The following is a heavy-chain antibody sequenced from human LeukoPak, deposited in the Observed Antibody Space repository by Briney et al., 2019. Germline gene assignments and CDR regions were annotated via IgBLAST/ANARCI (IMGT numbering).Heavy chain of an antibody. Sequence: AVKVSCKASGGTFSSYAISWVRQAPGQGLEWMGGMIPIFGTANYAQKFQGRVTITADESTSTAYMELSSLRSEDTAVYYCARVGRYSSSWGDDAFDIWGQGTMVTVSS. J-gene: IGHJ3*02. CDR3: ARVGRYSSSWGDDAFDI. CDR1: GGTFSSYA. V-gene: IGHV1-69*13. D-gene: IGHD6-13*01. CDR2: MIPIFGTA.